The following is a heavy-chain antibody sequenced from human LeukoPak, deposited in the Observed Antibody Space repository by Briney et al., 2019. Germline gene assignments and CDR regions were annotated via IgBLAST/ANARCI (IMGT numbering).Heavy chain of an antibody. D-gene: IGHD3-3*01. V-gene: IGHV1-8*03. J-gene: IGHJ5*02. CDR1: GYTFTSYD. Sequence: ASVKVSCKASGYTFTSYDINWVRQATGQGLEWMGWMNPNNGNTGYAQKFQGRVTITRNTSISTAYMELSSLRSEDTAVYYCARGPRRPYYDFWSGLNWFDPWGQGTLVTVSS. CDR2: MNPNNGNT. CDR3: ARGPRRPYYDFWSGLNWFDP.